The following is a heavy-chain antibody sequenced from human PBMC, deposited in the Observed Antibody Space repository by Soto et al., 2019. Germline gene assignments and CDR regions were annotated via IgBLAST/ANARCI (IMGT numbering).Heavy chain of an antibody. D-gene: IGHD2-15*01. CDR1: GFTVSSNY. Sequence: PGGSLRLSCAASGFTVSSNYMSWVRQAPGKGLEWVSVIYSGGKTDYADSVKGRFTISRDNSKRTVYLQMNSLKASDTAMYYCARVGPGVVVVAATRYYYYGMDVWGQGTTVTVSS. V-gene: IGHV3-53*01. CDR2: IYSGGKT. J-gene: IGHJ6*02. CDR3: ARVGPGVVVVAATRYYYYGMDV.